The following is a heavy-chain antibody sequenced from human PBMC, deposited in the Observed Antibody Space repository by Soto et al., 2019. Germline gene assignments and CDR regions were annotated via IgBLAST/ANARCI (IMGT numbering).Heavy chain of an antibody. V-gene: IGHV3-74*01. J-gene: IGHJ4*02. CDR2: IDTSGHST. Sequence: PRESLKISCEASGFVFTNLWMHWVRHVPGKGLVWVARIDTSGHSTNYAESVKGRFTISRDNAKNTVSLQMNSLRVEDTGVYYCAKDSWYFDLWSQGSQVTVSS. CDR1: GFVFTNLW. D-gene: IGHD6-13*01. CDR3: AKDSWYFDL.